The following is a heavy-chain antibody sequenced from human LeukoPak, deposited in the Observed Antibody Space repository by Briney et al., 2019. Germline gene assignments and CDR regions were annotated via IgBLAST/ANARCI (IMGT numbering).Heavy chain of an antibody. D-gene: IGHD6-19*01. CDR3: AREVAGTRGLNYYYYMDV. CDR1: GYTFTSYG. Sequence: ASVKVSCKASGYTFTSYGISRVRQAPGQGLEWMGWISAYNGNTNYAQKLQGRVTMTTDTPTSTAYMELRSLRSDDTAVYYCAREVAGTRGLNYYYYMDVWGKGTTVTVSS. J-gene: IGHJ6*03. V-gene: IGHV1-18*01. CDR2: ISAYNGNT.